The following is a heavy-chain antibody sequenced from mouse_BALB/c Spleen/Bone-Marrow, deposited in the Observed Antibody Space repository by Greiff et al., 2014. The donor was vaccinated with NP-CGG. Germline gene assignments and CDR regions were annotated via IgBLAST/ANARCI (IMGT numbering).Heavy chain of an antibody. Sequence: QVQLQQSGAELVKPGASVKMSCKAYGYTFTSYNVYWVKQTPGQGLEWIGTIYPGNGDTSYNQKFKGKATLTADKSSSTAYMQLSSLTSEDSAVYYCARDYRYGYYAMDYWGQGTSVTVSS. CDR2: IYPGNGDT. CDR3: ARDYRYGYYAMDY. D-gene: IGHD2-14*01. J-gene: IGHJ4*01. V-gene: IGHV1-12*01. CDR1: GYTFTSYN.